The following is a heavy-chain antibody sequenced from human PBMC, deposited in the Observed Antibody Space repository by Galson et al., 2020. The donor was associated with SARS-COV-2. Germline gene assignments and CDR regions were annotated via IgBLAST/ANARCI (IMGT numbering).Heavy chain of an antibody. J-gene: IGHJ3*01. D-gene: IGHD3-10*02. CDR2: IKTDGSHT. V-gene: IGHV3-74*01. CDR1: GFDFSKYW. Sequence: GESLKISCAASGFDFSKYWMHWVRQAPGKGLEWVSRIKTDGSHTTDTDSVRGRFTTSRDNAKNTLYLQMSGVRDEDTGVYVCARERDVAITDAFDLWGQGTRVTVSS. CDR3: ARERDVAITDAFDL.